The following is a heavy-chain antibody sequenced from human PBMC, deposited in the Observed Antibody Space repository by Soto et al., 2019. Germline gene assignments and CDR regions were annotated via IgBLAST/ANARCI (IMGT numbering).Heavy chain of an antibody. CDR2: ISYDGSNK. CDR1: VFTFSSYA. V-gene: IGHV3-30-3*01. D-gene: IGHD1-26*01. Sequence: GGSLRLSCASSVFTFSSYAMHCVRHAPGKGLEWVAVISYDGSNKYYADSVKGRFTISRDNSKNTLYLQMNSLRAEDTAVYYCAREGGSYYGDAFDIWGQGTMVIVS. J-gene: IGHJ3*02. CDR3: AREGGSYYGDAFDI.